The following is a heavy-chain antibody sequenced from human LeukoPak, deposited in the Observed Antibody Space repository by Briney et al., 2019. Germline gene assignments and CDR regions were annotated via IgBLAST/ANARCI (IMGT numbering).Heavy chain of an antibody. V-gene: IGHV5-51*01. J-gene: IGHJ4*02. CDR1: GYRFTNYW. CDR3: ARRRYYDSSGYYQIPYFDY. Sequence: GESLKISCKGSGYRFTNYWIGWVRQMPGKGLEWMGIIYPGDSDTRYSPSFQGQVTISADKSISTAYLQWSSLKASDTAMYYCARRRYYDSSGYYQIPYFDYWGQGTLVTVSS. CDR2: IYPGDSDT. D-gene: IGHD3-22*01.